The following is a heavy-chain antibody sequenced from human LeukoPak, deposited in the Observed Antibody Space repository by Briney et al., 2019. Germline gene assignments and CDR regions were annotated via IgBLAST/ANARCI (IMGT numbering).Heavy chain of an antibody. D-gene: IGHD3-10*01. Sequence: SETLSLTCAVYGGSFSGYYWSWIRPRPGKGREWIGEIKHSGSTNYNPSLKRRVTISVDTSKNQFSLKLSSVTAADTAVYYCARRGYYYGSGSYCRPPHFDYWGQGTLVTVSS. CDR3: ARRGYYYGSGSYCRPPHFDY. J-gene: IGHJ4*02. V-gene: IGHV4-34*01. CDR2: IKHSGST. CDR1: GGSFSGYY.